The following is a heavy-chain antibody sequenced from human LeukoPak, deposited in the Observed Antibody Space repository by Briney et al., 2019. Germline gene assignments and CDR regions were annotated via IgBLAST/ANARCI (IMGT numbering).Heavy chain of an antibody. CDR1: GFTVSSTY. CDR2: IYSDGST. V-gene: IGHV3-53*01. CDR3: ARDSSSFPSYFDS. Sequence: PGGSLRLSCAASGFTVSSTYMSWVRQAPGKGLEWVSLIYSDGSTFYADSVKGRFTISRDNSKNTLYLQMSSLRAEDTAVYYCARDSSSFPSYFDSWGQGTLVTVSS. J-gene: IGHJ4*02. D-gene: IGHD3-3*02.